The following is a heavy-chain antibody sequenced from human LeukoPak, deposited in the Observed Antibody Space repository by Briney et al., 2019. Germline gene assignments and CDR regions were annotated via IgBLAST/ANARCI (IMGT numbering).Heavy chain of an antibody. V-gene: IGHV1-18*01. J-gene: IGHJ3*02. D-gene: IGHD3-22*01. Sequence: ASVKVSCKASGYTFTSYGISWVRQAPGQGLEWMGWISAYNGNTNYAQKLQGRVTMTTDTSTSTAYMELRSLRSEDTAVYYCARMRYYYDSSGYSHDAFDIWGQGTMVTVSS. CDR3: ARMRYYYDSSGYSHDAFDI. CDR2: ISAYNGNT. CDR1: GYTFTSYG.